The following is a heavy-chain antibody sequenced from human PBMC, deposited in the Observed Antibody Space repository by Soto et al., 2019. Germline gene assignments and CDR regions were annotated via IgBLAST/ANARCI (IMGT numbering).Heavy chain of an antibody. Sequence: EVQLLESGGGLVQPGGSLRLSCAASGFTFSSYAMRWVRQAPVKGLEWVSAISGSGGSTYYADSVKGRFTISRDNSNNTPYLQMNSLRAEDTAVYYCARRGSGSDYDYWGQGTLVTVSS. CDR1: GFTFSSYA. CDR2: ISGSGGST. D-gene: IGHD1-26*01. V-gene: IGHV3-23*01. J-gene: IGHJ4*02. CDR3: ARRGSGSDYDY.